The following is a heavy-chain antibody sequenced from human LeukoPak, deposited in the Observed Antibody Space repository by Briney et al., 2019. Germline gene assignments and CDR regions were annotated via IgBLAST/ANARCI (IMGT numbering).Heavy chain of an antibody. J-gene: IGHJ5*02. D-gene: IGHD2-2*01. V-gene: IGHV3-30*04. Sequence: GGSLRLSCEASGFTFSHYAMHWVRQAPGKGLEWVAVMSSDGNKNYYADSVKGRFTISRDNSKNTLYLQMNSLRAEDTAVYYCARGVVPGAVVGFDPWGQGTLVTVSS. CDR1: GFTFSHYA. CDR2: MSSDGNKN. CDR3: ARGVVPGAVVGFDP.